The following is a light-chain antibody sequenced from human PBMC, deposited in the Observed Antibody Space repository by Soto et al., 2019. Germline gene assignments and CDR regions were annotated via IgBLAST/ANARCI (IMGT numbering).Light chain of an antibody. J-gene: IGKJ3*01. Sequence: EIVLTQSPATLSLSPGERATLSCRASQSIANYLAWYQQKPGQSPRLLIYGASSRATGIPDRFSGSGSGTDFTLTISRLEPEDFAVYYCQHRNNRPFSFGPGTKVDIK. CDR2: GAS. CDR3: QHRNNRPFS. CDR1: QSIANY. V-gene: IGKV3-11*01.